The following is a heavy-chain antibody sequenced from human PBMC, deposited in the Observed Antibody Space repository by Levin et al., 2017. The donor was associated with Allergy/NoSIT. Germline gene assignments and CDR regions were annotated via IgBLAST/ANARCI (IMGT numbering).Heavy chain of an antibody. D-gene: IGHD6-19*01. J-gene: IGHJ3*02. CDR3: ARLAVAGTGAFDT. CDR2: FHPDDSNS. Sequence: KVSCKGSGYSFTSYWIAWVRQMPGKGLEWMGIFHPDDSNSKYSPSFQGQVTISADKSISTAYLQWGSLRASDTAMYYCARLAVAGTGAFDTWGQGTMVTVSS. V-gene: IGHV5-51*01. CDR1: GYSFTSYW.